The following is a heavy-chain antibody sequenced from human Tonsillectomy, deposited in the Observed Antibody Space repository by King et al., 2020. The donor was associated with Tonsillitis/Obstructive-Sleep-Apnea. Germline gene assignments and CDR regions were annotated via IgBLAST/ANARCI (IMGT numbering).Heavy chain of an antibody. CDR2: IYYSGST. J-gene: IGHJ4*02. CDR3: ARLENYDILTGYPYYFEY. CDR1: GGSIRSGSYY. Sequence: LQLQESGPGLVKPSETLSLTCTVSGGSIRSGSYYWGWIRQPPGKGLEWIGTIYYSGSTYYNPSLKSRVTISVDTSKNQFSLKLSSVPAADTAVYYCARLENYDILTGYPYYFEYWGQGTLVTVSS. D-gene: IGHD3-9*01. V-gene: IGHV4-39*01.